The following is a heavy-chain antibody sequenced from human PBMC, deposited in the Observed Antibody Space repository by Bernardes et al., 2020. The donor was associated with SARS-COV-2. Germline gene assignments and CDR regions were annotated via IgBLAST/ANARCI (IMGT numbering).Heavy chain of an antibody. CDR1: GFTFSSYW. CDR3: VRGPSDGHGRFEY. Sequence: GGYLSLSCAASGFTFSSYWMHWVRQGPGKGLVWVSRINTDGRTTTYADSVKGRFTISRDNGKNTLYLQMNSLRAEDTAVYYCVRGPSDGHGRFEYWGQGALVTVSS. CDR2: INTDGRTT. V-gene: IGHV3-74*03. J-gene: IGHJ4*02.